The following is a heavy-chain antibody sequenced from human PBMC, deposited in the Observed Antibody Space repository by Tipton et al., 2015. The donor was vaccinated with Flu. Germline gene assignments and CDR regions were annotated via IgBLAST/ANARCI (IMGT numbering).Heavy chain of an antibody. J-gene: IGHJ4*02. CDR1: GYTFTSYG. CDR2: ISPYSDNS. D-gene: IGHD2-2*01. CDR3: ARDMPQGVVVIPPAKRFDF. V-gene: IGHV1-18*01. Sequence: VQLVQSGVELKKPGASVKVSCQTSGYTFTSYGISWVRQAPGQGLEWMGWISPYSDNSNHAQRFQGRITMTTDTSTSTAFMELRSLRSDDTAIYYCARDMPQGVVVIPPAKRFDFWGQGTLVTVSS.